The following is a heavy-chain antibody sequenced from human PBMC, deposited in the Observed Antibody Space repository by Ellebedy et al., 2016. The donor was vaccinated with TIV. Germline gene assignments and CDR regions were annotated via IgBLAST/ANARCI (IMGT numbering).Heavy chain of an antibody. CDR3: ARGVWRGYYYYMDV. J-gene: IGHJ6*03. CDR2: IANDGRAS. V-gene: IGHV3-64*02. CDR1: GFIFRDYE. D-gene: IGHD3-3*01. Sequence: GGSLRLSCAASGFIFRDYEMHWVRQAPGKGLEHGAAIANDGRASYYADSVPGRFTISRDNSKNTLYLQMGSLRPEDMGVYYCARGVWRGYYYYMDVWGKGTTVTVTS.